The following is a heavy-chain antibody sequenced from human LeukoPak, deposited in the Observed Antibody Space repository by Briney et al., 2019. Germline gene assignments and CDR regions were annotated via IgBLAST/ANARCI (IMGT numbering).Heavy chain of an antibody. CDR1: GFTFSSYE. Sequence: KSGGSLRLSCATSGFTFSSYEMNWVRQAPGKGLEWIGSIYYSGSTYYNPSLKSRVTISVDTSKNQFSLKLSSVTAADTAVYYCARGPSSSWYGGVDYWGQGTLVTVSS. CDR2: IYYSGST. V-gene: IGHV4-39*07. CDR3: ARGPSSSWYGGVDY. D-gene: IGHD6-13*01. J-gene: IGHJ4*02.